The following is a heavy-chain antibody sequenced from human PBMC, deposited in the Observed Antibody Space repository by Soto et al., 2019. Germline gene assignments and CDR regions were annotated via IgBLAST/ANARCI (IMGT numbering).Heavy chain of an antibody. CDR3: ATKERLFDY. Sequence: QLQLVESGGGVVQPGRSLRLSCAASGFTFSDYGMHWVRQAPGTGLEWVAVISYDGSDKYYADSVKVRFTISRDNSKNRLYLQMNSLRAEGTPVYYCATKERLFDYWGQGTLVTVSS. V-gene: IGHV3-30*03. J-gene: IGHJ4*02. CDR2: ISYDGSDK. CDR1: GFTFSDYG.